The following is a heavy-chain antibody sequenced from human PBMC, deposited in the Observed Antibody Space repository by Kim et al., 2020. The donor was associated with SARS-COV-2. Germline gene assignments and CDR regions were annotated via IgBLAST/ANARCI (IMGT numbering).Heavy chain of an antibody. J-gene: IGHJ3*02. CDR2: INPNSGGT. D-gene: IGHD1-7*01. CDR3: ARVTVTGTRPDI. Sequence: DSVKVSCKASGYTFTGYYMHWVRQAPGQGLGWMGRINPNSGGTNYAQKFQGRVTMTRDTSISTAYMELSRLRSDDTAVYYCARVTVTGTRPDIWGQGTMVTVSS. CDR1: GYTFTGYY. V-gene: IGHV1-2*06.